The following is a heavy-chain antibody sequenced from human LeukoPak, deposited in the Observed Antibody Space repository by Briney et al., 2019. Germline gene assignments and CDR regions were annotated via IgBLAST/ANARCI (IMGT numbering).Heavy chain of an antibody. Sequence: PSETLSLTCTVSGGSISSSSYYWGWIRQPPGKGLEWIGSIYYSGSTYYNPSLKSRVTISVGTSKNQFSLKLSSVTAADTAVYYCAKGGGFDWLNYYYMDVWGKGTTVIISS. V-gene: IGHV4-39*07. CDR1: GGSISSSSYY. D-gene: IGHD3-9*01. CDR2: IYYSGST. J-gene: IGHJ6*03. CDR3: AKGGGFDWLNYYYMDV.